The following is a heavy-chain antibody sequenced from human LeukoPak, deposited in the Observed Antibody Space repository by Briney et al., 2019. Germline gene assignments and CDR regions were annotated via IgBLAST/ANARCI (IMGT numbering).Heavy chain of an antibody. CDR3: AKNNGWFHLAQ. V-gene: IGHV3-7*03. CDR1: GFKLRDHC. Sequence: PGGSLRFSCAVSGFKLRDHCMAWVRQAPGKGLEWVGHIKNDGSESYYVDSLKGRFSISRDNTNNALYLQMNSLRVEDTAVYYCAKNNGWFHLAQWGQGTLVTVSS. CDR2: IKNDGSES. J-gene: IGHJ4*02. D-gene: IGHD6-19*01.